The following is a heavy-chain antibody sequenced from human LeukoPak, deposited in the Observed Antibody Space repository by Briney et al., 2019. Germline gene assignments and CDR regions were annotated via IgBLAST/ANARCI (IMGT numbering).Heavy chain of an antibody. D-gene: IGHD2-2*01. CDR3: ARGDIVVVPAATDF. J-gene: IGHJ4*02. V-gene: IGHV3-21*01. CDR1: GFTFCSNS. CDR2: ISSISTYI. Sequence: GGSLRLSCAASGFTFCSNSMNWVPQAPGKGLEWGSSISSISTYIYYADSVKGRFTISRDNAKNSLYLQMNSLRAEDTAVYYCARGDIVVVPAATDFWGQGALVTVPS.